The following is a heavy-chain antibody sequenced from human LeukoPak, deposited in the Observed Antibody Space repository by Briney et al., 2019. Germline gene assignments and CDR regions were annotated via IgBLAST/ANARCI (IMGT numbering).Heavy chain of an antibody. CDR2: ILSDGNDK. Sequence: GGALRLSFAGSGFTFSSHYMHLVRQAPGRGLEWVAIILSDGNDKYYADSVKGRFTISRDNSKDTLDLQMNSLRAEDTAVYYCAKDRTSTWSWDYWGQGTLVIVSS. CDR1: GFTFSSHY. J-gene: IGHJ4*02. CDR3: AKDRTSTWSWDY. V-gene: IGHV3-30*18. D-gene: IGHD6-13*01.